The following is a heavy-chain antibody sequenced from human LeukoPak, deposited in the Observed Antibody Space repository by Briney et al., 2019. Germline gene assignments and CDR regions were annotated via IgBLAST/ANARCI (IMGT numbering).Heavy chain of an antibody. CDR3: ARDRVYDFWSGYYDYYYYYGMDV. Sequence: GGSLRLSCAASGFTFSSYGMHWVRQAPGKGLEWVAVIWYDGSNKYYADSVKGRFTISRDNSKNTLYLQMNSLRAEDTAVYYCARDRVYDFWSGYYDYYYYYGMDVWGQGTTVTVSS. V-gene: IGHV3-33*01. CDR1: GFTFSSYG. D-gene: IGHD3-3*01. J-gene: IGHJ6*02. CDR2: IWYDGSNK.